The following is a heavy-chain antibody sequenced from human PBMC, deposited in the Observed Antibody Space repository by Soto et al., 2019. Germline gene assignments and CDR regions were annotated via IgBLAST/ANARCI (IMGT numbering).Heavy chain of an antibody. V-gene: IGHV4-59*11. CDR3: ARGAGIVLVPDAIFDS. CDR1: PDSLNGHY. Sequence: SESLSLTCTVSPDSLNGHYWSWLRQTPGKELEWIGYIFYTGKTNYNSSLKSRVTMTLDTFENQFSLQLTSVTSADTAIYYCARGAGIVLVPDAIFDSWGQGTLVTVSS. D-gene: IGHD2-2*01. CDR2: IFYTGKT. J-gene: IGHJ4*02.